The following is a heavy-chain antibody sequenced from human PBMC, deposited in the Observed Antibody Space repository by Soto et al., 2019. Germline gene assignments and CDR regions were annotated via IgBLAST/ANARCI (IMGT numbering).Heavy chain of an antibody. D-gene: IGHD3-22*01. CDR2: INADGSET. CDR1: GFTFSSNW. Sequence: VQLVESGGGLVQPGGSLRLSCAASGFTFSSNWMHWVRRVPGRGLVWVSRINADGSETNYEDSVEGRFTISRDNPKNTLYLQMNSLRAEDTAVYYCTRALLNYDSSGYGGYFDYWGQGTLVTVSS. J-gene: IGHJ4*02. V-gene: IGHV3-74*01. CDR3: TRALLNYDSSGYGGYFDY.